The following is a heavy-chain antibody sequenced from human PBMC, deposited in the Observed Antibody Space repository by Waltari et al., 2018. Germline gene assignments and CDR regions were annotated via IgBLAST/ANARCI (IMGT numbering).Heavy chain of an antibody. J-gene: IGHJ6*02. Sequence: QVQLVQSGAEVKKPGSSVKVSCKASGGTFSSYTISWVRQDPGQGLEWMGGIIIRFGTANYEHKFKGRGTVTADESTSTAYMELSSLRSEDTAVYYCARFRIRDAYYYYGMDVWGQGTTVTVSS. CDR1: GGTFSSYT. CDR3: ARFRIRDAYYYYGMDV. CDR2: IIIRFGTA. V-gene: IGHV1-69*12.